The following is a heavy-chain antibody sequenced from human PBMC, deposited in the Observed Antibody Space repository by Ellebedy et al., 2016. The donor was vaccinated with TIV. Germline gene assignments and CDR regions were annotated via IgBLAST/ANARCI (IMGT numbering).Heavy chain of an antibody. CDR1: GYTFTSYD. Sequence: ASVKVSXXASGYTFTSYDINWVRQATGQGLEWMGWMNSNSGNTGYAQKFQGRVTMTRNTSISTAYMELSSLRSEDTAVYYCARVSSSWYGYYYYMDVWGKGTTVTVSS. D-gene: IGHD6-13*01. CDR3: ARVSSSWYGYYYYMDV. J-gene: IGHJ6*03. CDR2: MNSNSGNT. V-gene: IGHV1-8*01.